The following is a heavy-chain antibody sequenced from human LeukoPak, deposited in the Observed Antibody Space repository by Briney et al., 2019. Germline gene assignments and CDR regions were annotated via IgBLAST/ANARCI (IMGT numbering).Heavy chain of an antibody. V-gene: IGHV4-59*08. CDR2: IYYSGST. J-gene: IGHJ4*02. D-gene: IGHD6-19*01. CDR3: ARQGWLTLCYFDY. Sequence: SETLSLTCAVSGGSISSYYWSWIRQPPGKGLEWIGYIYYSGSTNYNPSLKSRVTISVDTSKNQFSLRLNSVTAADTAVYFCARQGWLTLCYFDYWGQGTLVTVSS. CDR1: GGSISSYY.